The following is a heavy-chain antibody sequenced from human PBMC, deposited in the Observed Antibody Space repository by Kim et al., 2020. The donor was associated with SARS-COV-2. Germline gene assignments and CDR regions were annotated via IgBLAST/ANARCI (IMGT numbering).Heavy chain of an antibody. Sequence: RFTISRDNSKNTLYLQMNSLRAEDTAVYYCAKVSVLRYFDWLFPHDAFDIWGQGTMVTVSS. J-gene: IGHJ3*02. D-gene: IGHD3-9*01. V-gene: IGHV3-30*02. CDR3: AKVSVLRYFDWLFPHDAFDI.